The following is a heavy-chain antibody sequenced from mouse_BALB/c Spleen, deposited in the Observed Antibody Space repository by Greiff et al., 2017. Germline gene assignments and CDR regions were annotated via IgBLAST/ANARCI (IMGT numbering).Heavy chain of an antibody. J-gene: IGHJ4*01. CDR3: ARYPPMDY. V-gene: IGHV5-17*02. CDR1: GFTFSSFG. CDR2: ISSGSSTI. Sequence: EVKLMESVGGLVQPGGSRKLSCAASGFTFSSFGMHWVRQAPEKGLEWVAYISSGSSTIYYADTVKGRFTISRDNPKNTLFLQMTSLRSEDTAMYYCARYPPMDYWGQGTSVTVSS.